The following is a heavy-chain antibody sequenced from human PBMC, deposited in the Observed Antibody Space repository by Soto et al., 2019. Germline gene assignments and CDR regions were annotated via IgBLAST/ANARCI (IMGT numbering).Heavy chain of an antibody. CDR3: ARDQGGDGDYSVPLWYFDV. D-gene: IGHD4-17*01. V-gene: IGHV3-7*05. CDR1: GFTFSSYW. CDR2: IKQDGREK. Sequence: EVQLVESGGGLVQPGGSLRLSCAASGFTFSSYWMSWVRQAPGKGLEWVANIKQDGREKYYVDSVQGRFTISRDNAKNSLYLRMNSLRADDTAVSYCARDQGGDGDYSVPLWYFDVWGRGTLVTVSS. J-gene: IGHJ2*01.